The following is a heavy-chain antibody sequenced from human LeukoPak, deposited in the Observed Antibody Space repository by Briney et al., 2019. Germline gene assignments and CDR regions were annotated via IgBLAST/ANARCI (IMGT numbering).Heavy chain of an antibody. CDR3: ASLPYCSNGVCFTHYFFDY. CDR2: IYYSGST. V-gene: IGHV4-59*08. J-gene: IGHJ4*02. Sequence: KASETLSLTCTVSGGSISSYYWNWIRQPPGKGLELIGYIYYSGSTNYNPSLKSRVTISVDTSKNQFSLKLSSVTAADTAVYYCASLPYCSNGVCFTHYFFDYWGQGTLVAVSS. CDR1: GGSISSYY. D-gene: IGHD2-8*01.